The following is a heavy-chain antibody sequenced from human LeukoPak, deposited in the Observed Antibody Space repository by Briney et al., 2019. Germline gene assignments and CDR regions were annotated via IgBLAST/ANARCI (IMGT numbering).Heavy chain of an antibody. D-gene: IGHD2-2*01. CDR3: AKDRHAPGRYCSSTSCFPFDS. J-gene: IGHJ5*01. V-gene: IGHV3-74*01. CDR1: GFTFSSYW. CDR2: INSGGSST. Sequence: SGGSLRLSCAASGFTFSSYWMHWVRQAPGKGLVWVSRINSGGSSTRYADSVKGRFTISRDNAKNTLYLQMNSLRAEDTAVYYCAKDRHAPGRYCSSTSCFPFDSWGQGTLVTVSS.